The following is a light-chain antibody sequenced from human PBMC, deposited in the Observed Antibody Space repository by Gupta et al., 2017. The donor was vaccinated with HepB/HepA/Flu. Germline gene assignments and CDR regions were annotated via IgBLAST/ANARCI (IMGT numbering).Light chain of an antibody. Sequence: SVLPQPPSASGPPGQRVTISCSGSSSNIGSHTVNWYQQPPATAPKLLIHRNNKRRSGAPDRVSASNYGTSASVATSGLQAEDGADYYWAAGDHSRNGFVFGTGTKLTVL. CDR2: RNN. CDR3: AAGDHSRNGFV. V-gene: IGLV1-44*01. CDR1: SSNIGSHT. J-gene: IGLJ1*01.